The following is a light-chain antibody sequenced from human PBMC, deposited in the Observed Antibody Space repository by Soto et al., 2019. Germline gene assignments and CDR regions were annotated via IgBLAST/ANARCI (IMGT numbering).Light chain of an antibody. Sequence: QSALTQPASVSGSPGQSITISCTGTRSDVGGYNYVSWYQQHPGKAPKFMIYEVSNRPSGVSNRFSGSKSGNTASLTISGLQAKDEADYYCSSYTSSSTLVFGGGTKVTVL. CDR1: RSDVGGYNY. V-gene: IGLV2-14*01. J-gene: IGLJ3*02. CDR3: SSYTSSSTLV. CDR2: EVS.